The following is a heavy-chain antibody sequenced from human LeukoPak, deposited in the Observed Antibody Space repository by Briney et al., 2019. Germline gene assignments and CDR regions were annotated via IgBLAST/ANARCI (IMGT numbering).Heavy chain of an antibody. D-gene: IGHD3-10*01. Sequence: GASVKVSCKASGYTFTSYGISWVRQVPGQGLEWMGWISGYNDKKNYAQKFQGRVAMTTDTSTSIGYMELRSLRSDDTAVYYCARAGHTMVRGALDYWGQGTLVTVSS. CDR3: ARAGHTMVRGALDY. J-gene: IGHJ4*02. CDR2: ISGYNDKK. CDR1: GYTFTSYG. V-gene: IGHV1-18*01.